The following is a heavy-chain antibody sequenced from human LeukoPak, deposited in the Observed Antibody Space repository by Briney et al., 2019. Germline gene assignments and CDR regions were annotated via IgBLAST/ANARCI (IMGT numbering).Heavy chain of an antibody. Sequence: GGSLRLSCAASGFTFSLYSMNWVRQAPGKGLQWVSSISDSCAKTYYLDSVKGRATISRDSAKNSSYLEMNSLAAEDTAVYYCSRAPIAVMGGGSFDYWGQGILVTVSS. V-gene: IGHV3-21*01. CDR3: SRAPIAVMGGGSFDY. CDR1: GFTFSLYS. D-gene: IGHD6-19*01. CDR2: ISDSCAKT. J-gene: IGHJ4*02.